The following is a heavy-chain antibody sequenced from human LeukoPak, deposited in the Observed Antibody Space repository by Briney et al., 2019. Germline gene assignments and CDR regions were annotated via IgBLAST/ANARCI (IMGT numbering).Heavy chain of an antibody. Sequence: APVKDSCKASGYTFTSYGISWVRQAPGQGLEWMGWISAYNGNTNYAQKLQGRVTMTTDTSTSTAYMELRSLRSDDTAVYYCARVVVVVPAAIPRYYYYGMDVWGQGTTVTVSS. V-gene: IGHV1-18*01. CDR2: ISAYNGNT. D-gene: IGHD2-2*01. CDR3: ARVVVVVPAAIPRYYYYGMDV. J-gene: IGHJ6*02. CDR1: GYTFTSYG.